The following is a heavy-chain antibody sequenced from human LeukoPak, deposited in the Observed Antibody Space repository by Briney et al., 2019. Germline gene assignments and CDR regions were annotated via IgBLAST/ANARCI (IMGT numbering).Heavy chain of an antibody. Sequence: GGSLRLSCGASGFTFNMYWMTWVRQAPGKGLEWVAFIRYDGSNKYYADSVKGRFTISRDNAKNSLYLQMNSLRAEDTAVYYCARDRGTYCGGDCSQYYFDYWGQGALVTVSS. CDR1: GFTFNMYW. J-gene: IGHJ4*02. CDR2: IRYDGSNK. V-gene: IGHV3-30*02. D-gene: IGHD2-21*01. CDR3: ARDRGTYCGGDCSQYYFDY.